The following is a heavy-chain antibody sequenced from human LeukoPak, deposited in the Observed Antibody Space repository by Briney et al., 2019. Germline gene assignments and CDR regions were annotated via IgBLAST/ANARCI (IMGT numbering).Heavy chain of an antibody. CDR2: ISGSGGST. CDR3: AKDHYDILTPNYYFDY. J-gene: IGHJ4*02. Sequence: GGSLTLSCAASGFTFSSYALSWLRQAPGQGLEWDSAISGSGGSTYYAATVKGRFTISRDNAKNTLNLQINSLRAEDTAVYYCAKDHYDILTPNYYFDYWGQGTLVTVSS. V-gene: IGHV3-23*01. D-gene: IGHD3-9*01. CDR1: GFTFSSYA.